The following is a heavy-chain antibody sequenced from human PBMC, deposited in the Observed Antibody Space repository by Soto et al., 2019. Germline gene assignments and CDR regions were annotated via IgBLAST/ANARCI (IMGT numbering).Heavy chain of an antibody. CDR1: GGTFSSYA. CDR3: ARDRYSSSGPRAGWYFDL. V-gene: IGHV1-69*06. D-gene: IGHD6-13*01. CDR2: IIPIFGTA. Sequence: QVQLVQSGAEVKKPGSSVKVSCKASGGTFSSYAISWVRQAPGQGLEWMGGIIPIFGTANYAQKFQGRVTITADKSTSTAYMEVSSLSCEDTAVYYCARDRYSSSGPRAGWYFDLWGRGTLVTVSS. J-gene: IGHJ2*01.